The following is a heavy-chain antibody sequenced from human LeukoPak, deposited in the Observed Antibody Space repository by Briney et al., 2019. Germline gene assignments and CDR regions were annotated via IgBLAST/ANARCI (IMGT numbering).Heavy chain of an antibody. Sequence: GGSLRLSCAASGFTFSDYYMSWIRQAPGKGLEWVSYISSSGSTIYYADSVKGRFTISRDNAKNSLYLQMNSLRAEDTAVYYCARDYYDSSGYYYDDYWGQGTLVTVSS. D-gene: IGHD3-22*01. CDR2: ISSSGSTI. J-gene: IGHJ4*02. CDR3: ARDYYDSSGYYYDDY. CDR1: GFTFSDYY. V-gene: IGHV3-11*01.